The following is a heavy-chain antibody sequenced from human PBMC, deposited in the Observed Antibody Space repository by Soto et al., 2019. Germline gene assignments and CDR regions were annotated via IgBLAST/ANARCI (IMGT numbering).Heavy chain of an antibody. D-gene: IGHD3-9*01. Sequence: SVKDSRKASGWILSSYRIGWVRPPPGQGLEWMRGITPIFGTANYAQKFKGRVTITADESTSTAYMELSSLRSEDTAVYYCASERGYFGNRWFDPWGQGTLVTVSS. V-gene: IGHV1-69*01. CDR1: GWILSSYR. CDR2: ITPIFGTA. CDR3: ASERGYFGNRWFDP. J-gene: IGHJ5*02.